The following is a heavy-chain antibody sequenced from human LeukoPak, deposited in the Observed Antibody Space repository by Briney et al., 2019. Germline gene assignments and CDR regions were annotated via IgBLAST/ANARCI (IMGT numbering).Heavy chain of an antibody. CDR3: AKDIAVAGMTFWYFDL. D-gene: IGHD6-19*01. CDR2: ISYDGSEK. CDR1: GFTFSNYG. J-gene: IGHJ2*01. Sequence: GGSLRLSCGASGFTFSNYGMHWVRQAPGKGLDWVAVISYDGSEKRYADSVKGRFTISRDNSKNTVYLQMNSLRAEDTALYYCAKDIAVAGMTFWYFDLWGRGTLVTVSS. V-gene: IGHV3-30*18.